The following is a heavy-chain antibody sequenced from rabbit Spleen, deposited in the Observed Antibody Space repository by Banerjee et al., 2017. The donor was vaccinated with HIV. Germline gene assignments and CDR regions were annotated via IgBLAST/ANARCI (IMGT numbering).Heavy chain of an antibody. Sequence: QSLEESGGDLVKPGASLTLTCTASGFSFSSSYWMCWVRQAPGKGLEWIACIYAGSSGTTYYASWAKGRFTISKTSSTTVTLQMTSLTAADTATYFCARDGAGGSYFALWGQGTLVTVS. D-gene: IGHD8-1*01. CDR2: IYAGSSGTT. V-gene: IGHV1S40*01. CDR3: ARDGAGGSYFAL. CDR1: GFSFSSSYW. J-gene: IGHJ4*01.